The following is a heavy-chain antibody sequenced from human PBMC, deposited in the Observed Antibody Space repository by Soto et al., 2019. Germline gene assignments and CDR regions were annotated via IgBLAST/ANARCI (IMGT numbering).Heavy chain of an antibody. Sequence: GGSLRLSCVASGFTFSNAWMNWVRQAPGKGLEWVGRIKSKTDGGTTDYAAPVKGRFTISRDDSKNTLYLQMNSLKTEDTAVYYCTTTGGWGYYDSSVDYWGQGTLVTVSS. J-gene: IGHJ4*02. CDR2: IKSKTDGGTT. CDR3: TTTGGWGYYDSSVDY. V-gene: IGHV3-15*07. D-gene: IGHD3-22*01. CDR1: GFTFSNAW.